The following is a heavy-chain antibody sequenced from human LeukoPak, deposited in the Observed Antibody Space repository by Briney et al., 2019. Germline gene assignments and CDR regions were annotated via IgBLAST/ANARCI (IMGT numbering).Heavy chain of an antibody. CDR1: GYTFTGYY. J-gene: IGHJ3*02. V-gene: IGHV1-2*02. Sequence: ASVKVSCKASGYTFTGYYMHWVRQAPGQGLEWMGWINPNSGGTNYAQKFQGRVTMTRDTSTSTVYMELSSLRSEDTAVYYCARDKADSSGYYYRGAFDIWGQGTMVTVSS. CDR3: ARDKADSSGYYYRGAFDI. CDR2: INPNSGGT. D-gene: IGHD3-22*01.